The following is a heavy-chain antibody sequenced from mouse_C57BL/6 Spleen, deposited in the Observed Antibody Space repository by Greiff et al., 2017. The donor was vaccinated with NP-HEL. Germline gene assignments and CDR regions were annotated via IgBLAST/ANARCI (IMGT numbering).Heavy chain of an antibody. V-gene: IGHV1-80*01. CDR3: ARDLYSNPYFEV. Sequence: QVQLQQSGAELVKPGASVKISCKASGYAFSSYWMNWVKQRPGKGLEWIGQIYPGDGDTNYNGKFKGKATLTADKSSSTAYMQLSSLTAEDSAVYFCARDLYSNPYFEVWGTGTTVTVAS. D-gene: IGHD2-5*01. J-gene: IGHJ1*03. CDR1: GYAFSSYW. CDR2: IYPGDGDT.